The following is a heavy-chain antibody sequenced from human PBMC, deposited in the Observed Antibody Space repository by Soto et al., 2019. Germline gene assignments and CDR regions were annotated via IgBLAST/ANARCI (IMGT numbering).Heavy chain of an antibody. CDR3: ARDPGYSSFGY. CDR2: IHYSGST. D-gene: IGHD6-6*01. J-gene: IGHJ4*02. CDR1: GGSVSSGNYY. V-gene: IGHV4-61*01. Sequence: SETLSLTCTVSGGSVSSGNYYWSWLRQPPGKGLEWIGYIHYSGSTNYNPSLKSRVTISVDTSKNQFSLNLSSVTAADTAVYYCARDPGYSSFGYWGQGTLVTVS.